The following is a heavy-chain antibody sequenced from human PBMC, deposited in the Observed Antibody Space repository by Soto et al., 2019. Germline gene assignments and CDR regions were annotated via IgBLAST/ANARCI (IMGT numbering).Heavy chain of an antibody. D-gene: IGHD2-21*02. Sequence: GGSLRLSCAASGFTFSGSAMHWVRQASGKGLEWVGRIRSKANSYATVYDASVKGRFTISRDDSKNTAYLQMNSLKTEDTAVYYCTRHALQFCGGDCYILPYFDLWGRGTLVTVSS. CDR1: GFTFSGSA. CDR2: IRSKANSYAT. V-gene: IGHV3-73*01. CDR3: TRHALQFCGGDCYILPYFDL. J-gene: IGHJ2*01.